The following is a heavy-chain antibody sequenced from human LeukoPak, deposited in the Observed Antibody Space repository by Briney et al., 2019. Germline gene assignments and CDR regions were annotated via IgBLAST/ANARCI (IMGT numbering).Heavy chain of an antibody. Sequence: GASLQISCQGSGYTFTSYCITWVRQMPGKGREWLGRIVNRDSYTNYNPSFQGQVTISADTSINTAYLQWSSLRASDTAMYLCARQKSPIIPTATVDYWGRGTLVTVSS. CDR3: ARQKSPIIPTATVDY. V-gene: IGHV5-10-1*01. CDR2: IVNRDSYT. D-gene: IGHD2-2*01. CDR1: GYTFTSYC. J-gene: IGHJ4*02.